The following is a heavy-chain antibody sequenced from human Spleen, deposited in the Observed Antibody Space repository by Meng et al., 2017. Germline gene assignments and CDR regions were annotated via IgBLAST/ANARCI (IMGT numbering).Heavy chain of an antibody. D-gene: IGHD3-3*01. V-gene: IGHV3-30*01. J-gene: IGHJ4*02. CDR2: ISYDGSNK. CDR3: AREGITIFGVDLYYFDY. CDR1: GFTFSNAW. Sequence: GGSLRLSCAASGFTFSNAWMTWVRQAPGKGLEWVAVISYDGSNKYYADSVKGRFTISRDNSKNTLYLQMNSLRAEDTAVYYCAREGITIFGVDLYYFDYWGQGTLVTVSS.